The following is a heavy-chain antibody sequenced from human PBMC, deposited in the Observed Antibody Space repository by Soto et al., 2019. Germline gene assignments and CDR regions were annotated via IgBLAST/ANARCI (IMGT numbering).Heavy chain of an antibody. CDR2: ISYDGSNK. CDR3: AKALGAWTTLWSNSSHS. J-gene: IGHJ5*01. CDR1: GFTFSSYG. V-gene: IGHV3-30*18. D-gene: IGHD4-17*01. Sequence: GGSLRLSCAASGFTFSSYGMHWVRQAPGKGLEWVAVISYDGSNKYYADSVKGRFTISRDNSKNTLYLQMNSLRAEDTAVYYCAKALGAWTTLWSNSSHSWCQATLVTLSS.